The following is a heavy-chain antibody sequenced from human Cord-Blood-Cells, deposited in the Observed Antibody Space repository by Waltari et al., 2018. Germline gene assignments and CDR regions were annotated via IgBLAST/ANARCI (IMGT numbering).Heavy chain of an antibody. D-gene: IGHD6-19*01. J-gene: IGHJ4*02. CDR2: IWYDGSNK. CDR1: GFTFSSFG. CDR3: ARDRGIAVAGTDFDY. Sequence: QVQLVESGGGVVQPGRSLRLSCAASGFTFSSFGMPWVRQAPGKGLGWVAVIWYDGSNKYYADSVKGRFTISRDNSKNTLYLQMNSLRAEDTAVYYCARDRGIAVAGTDFDYWGQGTLVTVSS. V-gene: IGHV3-33*01.